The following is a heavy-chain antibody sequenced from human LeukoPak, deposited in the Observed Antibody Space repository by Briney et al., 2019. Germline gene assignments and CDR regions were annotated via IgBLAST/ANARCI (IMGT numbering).Heavy chain of an antibody. CDR2: ISYDGSNK. CDR1: GFTFSHFG. J-gene: IGHJ1*01. V-gene: IGHV3-30*18. Sequence: GRSLRLSCAVSGFTFSHFGMHWVRQAPGKGLEWVAVISYDGSNKYYADSVKGRFTISRDSSKNTLYLQMNSLRVEDTAVYYWGKDLVGGVIRGFSKDWGKGTLVTVS. CDR3: GKDLVGGVIRGFSKD. D-gene: IGHD3-10*01.